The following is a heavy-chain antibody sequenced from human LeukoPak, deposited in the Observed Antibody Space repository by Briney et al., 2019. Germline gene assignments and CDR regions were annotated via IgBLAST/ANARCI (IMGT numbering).Heavy chain of an antibody. J-gene: IGHJ6*03. D-gene: IGHD3-10*01. Sequence: GGSLRLSCTASGFTFGDYAMSWFRQAPGKGLEWVANIKQDGSEKYYVDSVKGRFTISRDNAKNSLYLQMKSLRAEDTAVYSCARDERITMVRGVITQKKYYYYYMDVWGKGTTVTISS. V-gene: IGHV3-7*01. CDR2: IKQDGSEK. CDR3: ARDERITMVRGVITQKKYYYYYMDV. CDR1: GFTFGDYA.